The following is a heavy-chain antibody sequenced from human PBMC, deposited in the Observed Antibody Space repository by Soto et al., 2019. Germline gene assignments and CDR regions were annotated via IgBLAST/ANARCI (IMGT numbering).Heavy chain of an antibody. CDR3: AKHLSIAACSFDY. D-gene: IGHD6-6*01. J-gene: IGHJ4*02. V-gene: IGHV3-23*01. Sequence: GGSLRLSCAASGFTVSSNYMSWVRQAPGKGLEWVSTISGSDGSTFYADSVKGRFTISRDSSKSTLSLQMNSLRAEDTALYYCAKHLSIAACSFDYWGRGAQVTVSS. CDR2: ISGSDGST. CDR1: GFTVSSNY.